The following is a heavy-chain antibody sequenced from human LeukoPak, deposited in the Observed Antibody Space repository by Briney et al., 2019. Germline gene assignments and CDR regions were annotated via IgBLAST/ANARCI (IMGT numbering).Heavy chain of an antibody. J-gene: IGHJ6*04. V-gene: IGHV4-59*01. D-gene: IGHD2-15*01. CDR2: IYYRGNT. CDR1: GGSISGYF. CDR3: ARHADIAAYREGLDV. Sequence: SETLSLTCTVSGGSISGYFWSWIRQPPGEGLEWIGYIYYRGNTIYNLSLKSRATIPVDTSKNLFSLELTSVTTADTAVYYCARHADIAAYREGLDVWGRGTTVTVSS.